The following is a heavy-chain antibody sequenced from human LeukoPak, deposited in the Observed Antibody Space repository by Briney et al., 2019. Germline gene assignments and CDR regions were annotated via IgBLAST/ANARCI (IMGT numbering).Heavy chain of an antibody. CDR3: ARAEFSSSWLWGAFDI. Sequence: GGSLRLSCAASGFTVSNNYMSWVRQAPGKGLDWVSIIYSGGTTYYADSVKGRFTISRDNSKNTLYLQMNSLRAEDTAVYYCARAEFSSSWLWGAFDIWGQGTMVTVSS. V-gene: IGHV3-66*01. CDR2: IYSGGTT. J-gene: IGHJ3*02. D-gene: IGHD6-13*01. CDR1: GFTVSNNY.